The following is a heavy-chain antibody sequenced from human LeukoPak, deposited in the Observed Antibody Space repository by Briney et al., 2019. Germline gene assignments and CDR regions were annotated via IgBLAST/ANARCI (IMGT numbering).Heavy chain of an antibody. CDR2: ISGSGGRT. Sequence: GGSLRLSCAASGFTFSSYAMSWVRQAPGKGLVGGSAISGSGGRTYYADSVKGPFTISRDNSKNTLYLQMNSLRAEDTAVYYCAKSYYGSGSYYKPNYFDYWGQGTLVTVSS. J-gene: IGHJ4*02. CDR3: AKSYYGSGSYYKPNYFDY. CDR1: GFTFSSYA. V-gene: IGHV3-23*01. D-gene: IGHD3-10*01.